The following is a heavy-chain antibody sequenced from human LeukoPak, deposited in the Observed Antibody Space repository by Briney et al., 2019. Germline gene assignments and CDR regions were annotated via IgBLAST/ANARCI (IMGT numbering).Heavy chain of an antibody. CDR3: AADDLLWTDAFDI. CDR2: ISSSSSYI. V-gene: IGHV3-21*01. J-gene: IGHJ3*02. CDR1: GFTFSSYS. Sequence: GGSLRLSCAASGFTFSSYSMNWVRQAPGKGLEWVSSISSSSSYIYYADSVKGRFTISRDNAKNSLYLQMNSLRAEDTAVYYCAADDLLWTDAFDIWGQGTIVTVSS. D-gene: IGHD3-10*01.